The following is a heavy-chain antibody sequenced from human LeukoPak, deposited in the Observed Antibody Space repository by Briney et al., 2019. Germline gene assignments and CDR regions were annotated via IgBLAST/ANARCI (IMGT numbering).Heavy chain of an antibody. J-gene: IGHJ4*02. CDR3: ARISPPRRPTYCGGDCYLDY. Sequence: SETLSLTCTVSGYSISSDFYWGWIWQPPGKGLEWIGYTHHSGSTYYNPSLKSRVTMSADTSKNQLSLKLWSVAAADTAVYFCARISPPRRPTYCGGDCYLDYWGQGTLVTVSS. D-gene: IGHD2-21*02. CDR2: THHSGST. V-gene: IGHV4-38-2*02. CDR1: GYSISSDFY.